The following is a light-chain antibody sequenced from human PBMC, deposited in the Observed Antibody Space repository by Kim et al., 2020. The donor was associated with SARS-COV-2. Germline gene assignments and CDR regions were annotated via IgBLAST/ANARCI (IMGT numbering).Light chain of an antibody. J-gene: IGKJ2*01. CDR2: WAS. CDR1: QSVLSNSNNRNY. Sequence: RATINCKSSQSVLSNSNNRNYLAWYQQKPGPPPKLLIYWASTRESGVPDRFSGSGSATDFTLTISSLQAEDVAVYYCQQYLSTPYTFGQGTKLEI. CDR3: QQYLSTPYT. V-gene: IGKV4-1*01.